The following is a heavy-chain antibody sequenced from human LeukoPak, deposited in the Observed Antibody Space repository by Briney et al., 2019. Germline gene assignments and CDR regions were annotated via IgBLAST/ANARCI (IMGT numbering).Heavy chain of an antibody. CDR3: ARISGIVGSTHDAFDI. CDR2: IYYSGST. V-gene: IGHV4-59*01. J-gene: IGHJ3*02. Sequence: SETLSLTCTVSGGSISSYYWSWIRQPPGKGLEWIGYIYYSGSTNYNPSLKSRVTISVDTSKNQFSLKLSSVTAADTAVYYCARISGIVGSTHDAFDIWGQGTMVTVSS. CDR1: GGSISSYY. D-gene: IGHD1-26*01.